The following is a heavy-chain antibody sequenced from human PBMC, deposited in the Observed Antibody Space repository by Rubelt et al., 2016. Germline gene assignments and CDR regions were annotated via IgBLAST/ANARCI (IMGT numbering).Heavy chain of an antibody. D-gene: IGHD6-6*01. CDR3: AKRGDSSWSGFNY. J-gene: IGHJ4*02. Sequence: VQLVESGGGVVQPGGSLRLSCAASGFSFNTYGMHWVRQTPGKGPEWLAVMWSDGSNVYYGDSAKGRFTISRDNAKNSLYLQMNSLRAEDTAVYYCAKRGDSSWSGFNYWGQGTLVTVSS. CDR2: MWSDGSNV. CDR1: GFSFNTYG. V-gene: IGHV3-33*03.